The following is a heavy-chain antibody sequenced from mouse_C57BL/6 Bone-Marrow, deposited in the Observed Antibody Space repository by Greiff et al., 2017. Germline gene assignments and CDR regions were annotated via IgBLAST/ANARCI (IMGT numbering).Heavy chain of an antibody. J-gene: IGHJ1*03. CDR1: GYTFTDYN. CDR3: ARERYYYGSSFYWYVDV. Sequence: EVQLQQSGPELVKPGASVKMSCKASGYTFTDYNMHWVKQSHGKSLEWIGYINPNNGVTSYNQKFKGKATLTVNKSSSTACMELRSLTSEDSAVYYCARERYYYGSSFYWYVDVWGTGTTVTVSS. CDR2: INPNNGVT. D-gene: IGHD1-1*01. V-gene: IGHV1-22*01.